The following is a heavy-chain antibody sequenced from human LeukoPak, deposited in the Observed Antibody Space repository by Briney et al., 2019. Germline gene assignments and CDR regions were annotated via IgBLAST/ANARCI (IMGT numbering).Heavy chain of an antibody. CDR1: GGSISGYY. V-gene: IGHV4-59*08. CDR2: IYYSGST. D-gene: IGHD4-17*01. Sequence: PSETLSLTCTVSGGSISGYYWVWIRQPPGKGLEWIGYIYYSGSTNYNPSLKSRVTISVDTSKNQFSLKLSSVTAADTAVYYCARQVSTVTTIALFDYWGQGTLVTVSS. CDR3: ARQVSTVTTIALFDY. J-gene: IGHJ4*02.